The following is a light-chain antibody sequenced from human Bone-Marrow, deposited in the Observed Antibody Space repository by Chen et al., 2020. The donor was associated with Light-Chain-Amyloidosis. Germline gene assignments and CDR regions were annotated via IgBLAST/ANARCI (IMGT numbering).Light chain of an antibody. Sequence: EIVLTQSPGTLSLSPGEGANLSCRASQTISSNYLTWYQQKFGQAPRRLIYGSSSRATGIPDRFTGSGSGTDFTLTINRLEPEDFAMYYCQQYGTSPLTFGGGTKVEIK. J-gene: IGKJ4*01. CDR2: GSS. CDR3: QQYGTSPLT. V-gene: IGKV3-20*01. CDR1: QTISSNY.